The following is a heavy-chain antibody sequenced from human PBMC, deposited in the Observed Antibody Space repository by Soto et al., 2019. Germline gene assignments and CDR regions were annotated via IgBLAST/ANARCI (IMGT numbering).Heavy chain of an antibody. CDR2: IYYSGST. V-gene: IGHV4-59*01. CDR1: GGAISRYY. Sequence: ADTLSLPCAGSGGAISRYYWSWMRQPPVKGLEWIGYIYYSGSTNYNPSLKSRVTISVDTSKNQFSLKLSSVTAADPTVYYCARQLRFLEWLPAHWFGPWGQ. CDR3: ARQLRFLEWLPAHWFGP. D-gene: IGHD3-3*01. J-gene: IGHJ5*02.